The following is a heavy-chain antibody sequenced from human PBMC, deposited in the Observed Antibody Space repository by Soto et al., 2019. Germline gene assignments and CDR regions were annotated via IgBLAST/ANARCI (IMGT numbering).Heavy chain of an antibody. J-gene: IGHJ6*02. CDR3: ARDTGDILTGYAAGGMDV. Sequence: VSVKVSCKASGYTFTSYAMHWVRQAPGQRLEWMGWINAGNGNTKYSQKFQGRVTITRDTSASTAYMELSSLRSEDTAVYYCARDTGDILTGYAAGGMDVWGQGTTVTVSS. D-gene: IGHD3-9*01. CDR1: GYTFTSYA. CDR2: INAGNGNT. V-gene: IGHV1-3*01.